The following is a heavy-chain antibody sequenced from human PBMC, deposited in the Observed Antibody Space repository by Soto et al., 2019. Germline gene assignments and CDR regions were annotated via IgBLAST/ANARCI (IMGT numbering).Heavy chain of an antibody. Sequence: SETLSLTCTVSGGSISSSSYYWGWIRQPPGKGLEWIGSIYYSGSTYYNPSLKSRVTISVDTSKNQFSLKLSSVTAADTAVYYCARQRIVWFGELLRWFHPWGQGTLVTVS. CDR2: IYYSGST. J-gene: IGHJ5*02. D-gene: IGHD3-10*01. V-gene: IGHV4-39*01. CDR3: ARQRIVWFGELLRWFHP. CDR1: GGSISSSSYY.